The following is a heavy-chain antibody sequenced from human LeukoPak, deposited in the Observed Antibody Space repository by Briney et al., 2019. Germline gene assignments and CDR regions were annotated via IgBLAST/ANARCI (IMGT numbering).Heavy chain of an antibody. V-gene: IGHV1-2*02. CDR3: ASGYCSSPSCYSYWLDP. CDR1: GYTFTGYY. D-gene: IGHD2-2*02. J-gene: IGHJ5*02. Sequence: ASVKVSCKASGYTFTGYYMHWVRQAPGQGLEWMGWINPNTGGTNYAQKFQGRVTMTRDTSISTAYMELSRLRSDDTAVYYCASGYCSSPSCYSYWLDPWGQGTLVTVSS. CDR2: INPNTGGT.